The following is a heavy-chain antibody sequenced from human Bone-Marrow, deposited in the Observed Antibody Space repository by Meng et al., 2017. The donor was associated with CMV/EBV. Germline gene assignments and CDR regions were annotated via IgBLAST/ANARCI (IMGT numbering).Heavy chain of an antibody. CDR2: IVVGSGYT. CDR3: ASKAMDV. J-gene: IGHJ6*02. V-gene: IGHV1-58*01. Sequence: SVKVSCKASGFSFTNAAVQWVRQARGEPLEWIGWIVVGSGYTSYAQKLQGRVTITRDMATSTAYMEVSSLRSDDTAVYYCASKAMDVWGQGTTVTVYS. CDR1: GFSFTNAA.